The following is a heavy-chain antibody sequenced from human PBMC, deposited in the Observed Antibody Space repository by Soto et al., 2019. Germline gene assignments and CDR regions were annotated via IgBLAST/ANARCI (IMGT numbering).Heavy chain of an antibody. Sequence: GGFLRLSCAASGFTFSSYAMSWVRQAPGKGLEWVSAISGSGGSTYYADSVKGRFTISRDNSKNTLYLQMNSLRAEDTAVYYCAKGPPPGGSYYLLDYWGQGTLVTVSS. D-gene: IGHD1-26*01. CDR1: GFTFSSYA. CDR2: ISGSGGST. CDR3: AKGPPPGGSYYLLDY. V-gene: IGHV3-23*01. J-gene: IGHJ4*02.